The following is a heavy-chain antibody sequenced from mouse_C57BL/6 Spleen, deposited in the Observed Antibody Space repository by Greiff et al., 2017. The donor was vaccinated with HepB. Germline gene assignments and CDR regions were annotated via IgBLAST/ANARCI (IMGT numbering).Heavy chain of an antibody. J-gene: IGHJ3*01. D-gene: IGHD3-2*02. CDR1: GYTFTDYY. CDR2: IYPGSGNT. Sequence: QVQLKQSGAELVRPGASVKLSCKASGYTFTDYYINWVKQRPGQGLEWIARIYPGSGNTYYNEKFKGKATLTAEKSSSTAYMQLSSLTSEDSAVYFCARSGQLRPWFAYWGQGTLVTVSA. CDR3: ARSGQLRPWFAY. V-gene: IGHV1-76*01.